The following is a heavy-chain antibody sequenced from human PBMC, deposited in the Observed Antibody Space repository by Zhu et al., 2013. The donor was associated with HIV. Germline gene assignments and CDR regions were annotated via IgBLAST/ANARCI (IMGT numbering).Heavy chain of an antibody. CDR3: AREDRRLMAALDY. V-gene: IGHV1-2*02. CDR2: INPKNGGT. CDR1: RYTFAAYY. Sequence: QVQLVQSGTEVKKPGASVRVSCKTSRYTFAAYYIHWVRQAPEQGLEWMGWINPKNGGTNYAHNFKGRVTMTRDTSIDTAYMDLNNLKSDDTAVYYCAREDRRLMAALDYWGQGTLVTISS. D-gene: IGHD6-19*01. J-gene: IGHJ4*02.